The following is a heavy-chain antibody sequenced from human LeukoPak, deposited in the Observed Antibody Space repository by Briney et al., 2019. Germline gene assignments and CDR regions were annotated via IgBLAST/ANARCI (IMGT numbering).Heavy chain of an antibody. J-gene: IGHJ4*02. D-gene: IGHD5-12*01. Sequence: GGSLRLSCAASGFNFSSYAMSWVRQAPGKGLQRVAAVSASGGVTYYADSVKGRFTISRDNSDKTLYLQMNSLRAEDTALYYCAKVARPGYNAYGFDYWGQGTPVTVSS. V-gene: IGHV3-23*01. CDR1: GFNFSSYA. CDR3: AKVARPGYNAYGFDY. CDR2: VSASGGVT.